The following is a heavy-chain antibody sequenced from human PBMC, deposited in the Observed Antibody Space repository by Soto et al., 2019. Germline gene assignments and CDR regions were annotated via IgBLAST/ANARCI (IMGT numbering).Heavy chain of an antibody. Sequence: QVQLVQSGAEVKKPGSSVKVSCKASGGTFSSYAISWVRQAPGQGLEWMGGIIPIFGTANYEEKFQGRVTITADESTSTAYMELSSLRSEDTAVYYCARAIGIGAVTTVTTLDYWVQGTRVTVSS. CDR1: GGTFSSYA. D-gene: IGHD4-17*01. V-gene: IGHV1-69*01. CDR2: IIPIFGTA. CDR3: ARAIGIGAVTTVTTLDY. J-gene: IGHJ4*02.